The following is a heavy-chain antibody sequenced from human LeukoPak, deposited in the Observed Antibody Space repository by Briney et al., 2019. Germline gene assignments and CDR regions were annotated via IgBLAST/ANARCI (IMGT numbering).Heavy chain of an antibody. CDR2: ISGSGGST. CDR3: AREEWYYFDY. Sequence: GGSLRLSCAASGFTFSSYTMAWVRQAPGKGLAWVSSISGSGGSTYYANSVKGRFTISRDNSRNTLYLQMNSLRAEDMAVYYCAREEWYYFDYWGQGTLVTVSS. CDR1: GFTFSSYT. D-gene: IGHD3-3*01. J-gene: IGHJ4*02. V-gene: IGHV3-23*01.